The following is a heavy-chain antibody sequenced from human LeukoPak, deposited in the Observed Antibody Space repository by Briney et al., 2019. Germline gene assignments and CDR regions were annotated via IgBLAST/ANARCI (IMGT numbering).Heavy chain of an antibody. CDR1: GGSISSGGYY. D-gene: IGHD2-2*02. CDR3: ASSSVVVPAAIMWEPQRGDAFDI. V-gene: IGHV4-31*03. Sequence: PSQTLSLTCTVSGGSISSGGYYWSWIRQHPGKGLEWIGYIYYSGSTYYNPSLKSRVTISVDTSKNQFSLKLSSVTAADTAVYYCASSSVVVPAAIMWEPQRGDAFDIWGQGTMVTVSS. CDR2: IYYSGST. J-gene: IGHJ3*02.